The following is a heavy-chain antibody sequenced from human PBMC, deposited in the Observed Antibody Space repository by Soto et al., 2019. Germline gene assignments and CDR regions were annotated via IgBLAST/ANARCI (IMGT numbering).Heavy chain of an antibody. D-gene: IGHD4-17*01. Sequence: PSETLSLTCTVSGGSISSYYWSWIRQPPGKGLEWIGYIYYSGSTNYNPSLKSRVTISVDTSKNQFSLKLSSVTAADTAVYYCAIHKLNGDYYLVYIWGQGTMVTVSS. CDR1: GGSISSYY. CDR2: IYYSGST. V-gene: IGHV4-59*08. CDR3: AIHKLNGDYYLVYI. J-gene: IGHJ3*02.